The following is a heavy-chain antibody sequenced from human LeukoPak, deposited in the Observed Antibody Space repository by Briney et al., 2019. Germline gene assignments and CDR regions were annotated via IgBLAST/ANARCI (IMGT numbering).Heavy chain of an antibody. Sequence: SETLSLTCTVSGGSIGSNYWTWIRQPPGKGLEYIGYIYYTGATNYNPSLKSRVTISVDTSKNQFSLKMTSVTAADTAVYFCAKYGNSGWVIGNWGQGTLVTVSS. J-gene: IGHJ4*02. CDR3: AKYGNSGWVIGN. CDR1: GGSIGSNY. D-gene: IGHD6-19*01. V-gene: IGHV4-59*08. CDR2: IYYTGAT.